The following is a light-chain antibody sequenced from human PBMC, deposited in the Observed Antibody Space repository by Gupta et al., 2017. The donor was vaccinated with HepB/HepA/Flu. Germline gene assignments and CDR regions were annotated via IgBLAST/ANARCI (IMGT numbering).Light chain of an antibody. J-gene: IGLJ3*02. Sequence: SSELTHDPAVSVAMGQTVRIICRGDSLRKYYAGWYQQKPGQAPLVVMYGENGRPSGIPDRFSGSRSGNTASLIITGAQAEDEADYYCNSRDSSGNPLRLFGGGTRVTVL. CDR1: SLRKYY. V-gene: IGLV3-19*01. CDR2: GEN. CDR3: NSRDSSGNPLRL.